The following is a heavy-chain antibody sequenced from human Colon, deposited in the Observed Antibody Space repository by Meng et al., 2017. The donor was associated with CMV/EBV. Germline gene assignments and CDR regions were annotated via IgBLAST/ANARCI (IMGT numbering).Heavy chain of an antibody. CDR2: IGNRGTTI. Sequence: LSLSCAASGFTFSDYYMTWIRQAPGKGLEWVSYIGNRGTTIYYADSVKGRFTISRDNAKNSLYLQMNSLRAEDTAVYFCARYYYGLDYWGQGTLVTVSS. D-gene: IGHD3-10*01. CDR1: GFTFSDYY. CDR3: ARYYYGLDY. J-gene: IGHJ4*02. V-gene: IGHV3-11*01.